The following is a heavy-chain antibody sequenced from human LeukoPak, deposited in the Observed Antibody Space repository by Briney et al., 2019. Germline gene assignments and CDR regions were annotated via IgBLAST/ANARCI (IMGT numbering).Heavy chain of an antibody. CDR3: ARESPSSGWYVY. Sequence: SVKVSCKASGGTFSSYAISWVRQAPGQGLEWMGGIIPIFGTANYAQKLQGRVTMTTDTSTSTAYMELRSLRSDDTAVYYCARESPSSGWYVYWGQGTLVTVSS. V-gene: IGHV1-69*05. CDR1: GGTFSSYA. CDR2: IIPIFGTA. J-gene: IGHJ4*02. D-gene: IGHD6-19*01.